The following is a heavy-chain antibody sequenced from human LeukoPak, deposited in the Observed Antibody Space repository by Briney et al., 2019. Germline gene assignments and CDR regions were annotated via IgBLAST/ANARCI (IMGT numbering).Heavy chain of an antibody. CDR1: GFTFSSYS. Sequence: GGSLRLSCAASGFTFSSYSMNWVRQAPGKGLEWVSSIGSSSSYIYYADSVKGRFAISRDNAKNSLYLQMNSLRAEDTAVYYCARFPGLQYSSSPVSWGQGTLVTVSS. CDR3: ARFPGLQYSSSPVS. J-gene: IGHJ4*02. D-gene: IGHD6-6*01. V-gene: IGHV3-21*01. CDR2: IGSSSSYI.